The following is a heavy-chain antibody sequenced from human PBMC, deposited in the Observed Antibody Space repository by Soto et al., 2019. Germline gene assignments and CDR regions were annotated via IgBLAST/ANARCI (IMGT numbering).Heavy chain of an antibody. Sequence: SSVKVSCKASCYTFSNYGINWVRQAPGQGLEWMGWISAYNGNTEYAQNFQGRVTMTTDTSTSTAYMELRSLRSDDTAVYSCARGGPTSADYYYGMDVWGLGTTVTVSS. CDR2: ISAYNGNT. CDR3: ARGGPTSADYYYGMDV. CDR1: CYTFSNYG. V-gene: IGHV1-18*01. J-gene: IGHJ6*02. D-gene: IGHD3-10*01.